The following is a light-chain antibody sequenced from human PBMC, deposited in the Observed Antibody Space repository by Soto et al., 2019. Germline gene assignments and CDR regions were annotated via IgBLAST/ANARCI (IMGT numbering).Light chain of an antibody. CDR1: QSVSSN. CDR3: QQYNNWPYT. Sequence: EIVMTQSPATLSVSPGDRATLSCRASQSVSSNLAWYQQKPGQAPRLLIYGASTRATGIPARFSGSGSGTEFTLTVSSLQSEEFAVYYCQQYNNWPYTFGQGTKLEIK. CDR2: GAS. J-gene: IGKJ2*01. V-gene: IGKV3-15*01.